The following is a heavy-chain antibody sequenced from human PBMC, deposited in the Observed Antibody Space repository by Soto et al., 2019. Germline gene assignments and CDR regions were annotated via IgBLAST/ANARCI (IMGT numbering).Heavy chain of an antibody. CDR2: INPYGGDT. CDR3: ARAPYTSGLFFYLDY. CDR1: GYTFTYYH. Sequence: ASVKVSCKASGYTFTYYHVHWVLQAPGQGLEWMGIINPYGGDTTYAQKFQGRVIMTRDTSTSTVYMQLSRLRSEDTALYYCARAPYTSGLFFYLDYWGKGTLVTVSS. D-gene: IGHD5-18*01. V-gene: IGHV1-46*01. J-gene: IGHJ4*02.